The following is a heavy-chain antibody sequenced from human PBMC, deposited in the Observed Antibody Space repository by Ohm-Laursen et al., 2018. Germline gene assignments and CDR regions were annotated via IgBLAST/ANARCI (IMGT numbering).Heavy chain of an antibody. Sequence: SLRLSCSASGFAVSSNYMSWVRQAPGKGLEWVSVIYSGGSTYYADSVKGRFTVSRDNSKNTLYLQMNSLSAEDTAVYYCASSTTSPPPFPLRSYYFDYWGQGTLVTVSS. CDR2: IYSGGST. CDR3: ASSTTSPPPFPLRSYYFDY. V-gene: IGHV3-53*01. CDR1: GFAVSSNY. D-gene: IGHD4-17*01. J-gene: IGHJ4*02.